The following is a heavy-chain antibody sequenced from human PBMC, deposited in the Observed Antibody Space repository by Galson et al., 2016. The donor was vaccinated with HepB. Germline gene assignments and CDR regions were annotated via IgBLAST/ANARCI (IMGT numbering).Heavy chain of an antibody. CDR2: TFYRSNWQN. V-gene: IGHV6-1*01. Sequence: CAISGDSVSNNNAGWYWIRQSPSRGLECLGRTFYRSNWQNDYAESVKSRITIKPDTSKNEFPLHLSSVTPEDTAVYYCARSYLLGRGFGWWGPGTPVTVSS. D-gene: IGHD3-10*01. CDR3: ARSYLLGRGFGW. CDR1: GDSVSNNNAG. J-gene: IGHJ4*02.